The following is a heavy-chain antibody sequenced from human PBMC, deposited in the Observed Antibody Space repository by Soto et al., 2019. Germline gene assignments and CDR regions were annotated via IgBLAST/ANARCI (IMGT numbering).Heavy chain of an antibody. CDR3: ARTDCSGGSCYIDY. J-gene: IGHJ4*02. CDR2: IYYSGST. V-gene: IGHV4-39*01. CDR1: GGSISSSSYY. Sequence: SETLSLTCTVSGGSISSSSYYWGWIRQPPGKGLEWIGSIYYSGSTYYNPSLKSRVTISVDTSKNQFSLKLSSVTAADTAVYYCARTDCSGGSCYIDYWGQGTLVTVSS. D-gene: IGHD2-15*01.